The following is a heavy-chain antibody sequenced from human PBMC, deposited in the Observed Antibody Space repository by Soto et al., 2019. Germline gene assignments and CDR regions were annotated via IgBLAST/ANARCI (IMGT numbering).Heavy chain of an antibody. CDR1: GFTFRNYA. CDR3: GKDPNGDYVGAFDM. Sequence: EVQLLESGGNLIQPGRSLRLSCAASGFTFRNYAMSWVRQAPGAGPEWVSGISANGARTYYADSVKGRFTISRDNSNNVLFLEMYSLRVEDTALYYCGKDPNGDYVGAFDMWGRGTMVVVSS. D-gene: IGHD4-17*01. V-gene: IGHV3-23*01. J-gene: IGHJ3*02. CDR2: ISANGART.